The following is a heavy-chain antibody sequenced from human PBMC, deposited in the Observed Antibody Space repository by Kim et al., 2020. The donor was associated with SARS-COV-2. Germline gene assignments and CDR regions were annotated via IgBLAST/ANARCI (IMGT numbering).Heavy chain of an antibody. V-gene: IGHV3-30-3*01. Sequence: GGSLRLSCAASGFTFSSYAMHWVRQAPGKGLEWVAVISYDGTKKYYAESVKGRFTISRDNSKNTLYLQMNSLRAEDTAVYYCARGGGDYYGSGSQFDYWGQGTLVTVSS. D-gene: IGHD3-10*01. CDR2: ISYDGTKK. CDR3: ARGGGDYYGSGSQFDY. J-gene: IGHJ4*02. CDR1: GFTFSSYA.